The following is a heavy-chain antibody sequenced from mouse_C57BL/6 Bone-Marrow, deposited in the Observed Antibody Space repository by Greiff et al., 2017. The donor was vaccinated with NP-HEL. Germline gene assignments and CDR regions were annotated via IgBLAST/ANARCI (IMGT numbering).Heavy chain of an antibody. CDR2: IHPNSGST. D-gene: IGHD3-2*02. V-gene: IGHV1-64*01. CDR1: GYTFTSYW. CDR3: ARGLRLRRKDAMDY. J-gene: IGHJ4*01. Sequence: VQLQQPGAELVKPGASVKLSCKASGYTFTSYWMHWVKQRPGQGLEWIGMIHPNSGSTNYNEKFKSKATLTVDKSSSTAYMQLSSLTSDDTAVYYCARGLRLRRKDAMDYWGQGTSVTVSS.